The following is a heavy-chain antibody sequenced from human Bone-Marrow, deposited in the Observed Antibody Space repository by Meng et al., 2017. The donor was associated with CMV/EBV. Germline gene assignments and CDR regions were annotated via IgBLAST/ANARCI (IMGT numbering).Heavy chain of an antibody. D-gene: IGHD6-13*01. V-gene: IGHV3-21*01. Sequence: GGSLRLSCAASGFTFSGYWMSWVRQAPGKGLEWVSSISSSSSYIYYADSVKGRFTISRDNAKNSLYLQMNSLRAEDTAVYYCARGSSSWYNYWGQGTLVTVSS. CDR1: GFTFSGYW. CDR3: ARGSSSWYNY. J-gene: IGHJ4*02. CDR2: ISSSSSYI.